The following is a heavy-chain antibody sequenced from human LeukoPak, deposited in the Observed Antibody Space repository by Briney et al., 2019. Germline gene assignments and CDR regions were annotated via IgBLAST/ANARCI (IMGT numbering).Heavy chain of an antibody. Sequence: PGGSLRLSCAASGFTVSSNYMSWVRQAPGKGLEWVSVIYSGGSTYYADSVKGRFTISRDNSKNTLYLQMNSLRAEDTAVYYCATSYGGDRAGGPYWGQGTLVTVSS. CDR1: GFTVSSNY. CDR2: IYSGGST. D-gene: IGHD4-17*01. J-gene: IGHJ4*02. V-gene: IGHV3-53*01. CDR3: ATSYGGDRAGGPY.